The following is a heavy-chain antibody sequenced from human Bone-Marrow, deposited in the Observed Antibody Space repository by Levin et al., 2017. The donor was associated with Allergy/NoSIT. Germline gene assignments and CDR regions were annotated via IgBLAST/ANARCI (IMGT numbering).Heavy chain of an antibody. CDR3: ARDPILLWFREPNDAFDI. Sequence: GESLKISCKASGYTFTSYAMNWVRQAPGQGLEWMGWINTNTGNPTYAQGFTGRFVFSLDTSVSTAYLQISSLKAEDTAVYYCARDPILLWFREPNDAFDIWGQGTMVTVSS. D-gene: IGHD3-10*01. V-gene: IGHV7-4-1*02. J-gene: IGHJ3*02. CDR2: INTNTGNP. CDR1: GYTFTSYA.